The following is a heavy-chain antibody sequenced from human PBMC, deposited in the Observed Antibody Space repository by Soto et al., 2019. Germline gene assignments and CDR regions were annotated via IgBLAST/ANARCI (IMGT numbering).Heavy chain of an antibody. CDR1: GGSISSGGYY. CDR3: ARGAHYSSPFRWFDP. Sequence: QLQLQESGPGLVKPSQTLSLTCTVSGGSISSGGYYWSWIRQHPGKGLEWIGYIYYSGSTYYNPSLKSRVTISVDTSKNQFSLKLSSVTAADTAVYYCARGAHYSSPFRWFDPWGQGTLVTVSS. J-gene: IGHJ5*02. D-gene: IGHD6-13*01. V-gene: IGHV4-31*03. CDR2: IYYSGST.